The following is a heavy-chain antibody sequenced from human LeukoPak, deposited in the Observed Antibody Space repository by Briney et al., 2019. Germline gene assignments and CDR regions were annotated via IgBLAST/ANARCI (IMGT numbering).Heavy chain of an antibody. CDR3: ATYRYSGSYFDY. V-gene: IGHV4-59*08. D-gene: IGHD1-26*01. CDR2: IYYSGST. Sequence: PSETLSLTCTVSGGSISSYYWSWIRQPPGKGLEWIGYIYYSGSTNYNPSLKSRVTISVDTSKNQFSLKLSSVTAADTAVYYCATYRYSGSYFDYWGQGTLVTVSS. J-gene: IGHJ4*02. CDR1: GGSISSYY.